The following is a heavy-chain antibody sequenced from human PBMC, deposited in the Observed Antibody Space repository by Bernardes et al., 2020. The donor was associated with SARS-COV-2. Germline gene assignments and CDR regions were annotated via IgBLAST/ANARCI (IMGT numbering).Heavy chain of an antibody. D-gene: IGHD2-21*01. Sequence: GGSLRLSCAASGFIFSNSYMNWVRQAPGKGLEWVSSISNSGHHIFYADSVKGRFTISRDNAKNALYLDMHSLRAEDTAIYYCARRDYRLDYWGQGTLVTVSS. J-gene: IGHJ4*02. V-gene: IGHV3-21*06. CDR1: GFIFSNSY. CDR2: ISNSGHHI. CDR3: ARRDYRLDY.